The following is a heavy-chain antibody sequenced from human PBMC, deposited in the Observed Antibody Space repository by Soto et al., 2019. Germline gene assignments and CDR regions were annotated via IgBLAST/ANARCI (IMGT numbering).Heavy chain of an antibody. V-gene: IGHV3-74*01. CDR3: ARQTGLGATNY. CDR2: INTDGSVT. J-gene: IGHJ4*02. CDR1: GFTFNNFW. Sequence: DVDLVESGAALVQPGGSLRLSCAGSGFTFNNFWMHWVRQAPGKGLVWVARINTDGSVTSHADSVKGRFTISRDNAKSTLYLQMNSLRAEDSARYYCARQTGLGATNYWGRGTLVTVSS. D-gene: IGHD1-26*01.